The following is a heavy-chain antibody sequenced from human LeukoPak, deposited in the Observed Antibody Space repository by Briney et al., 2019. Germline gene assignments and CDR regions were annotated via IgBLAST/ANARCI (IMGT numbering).Heavy chain of an antibody. CDR1: GITLSNYG. CDR2: ISDSGGST. J-gene: IGHJ4*02. Sequence: PGGSLRLSCAVSGITLSNYGMSWVRQAPGKGLEWVAGISDSGGSTKYADSVKGRFTISRDNAKNSLYLQMNSLRAEDTAVYYCARWLVMGGQGTLVTVSS. V-gene: IGHV3-23*01. D-gene: IGHD6-19*01. CDR3: ARWLVM.